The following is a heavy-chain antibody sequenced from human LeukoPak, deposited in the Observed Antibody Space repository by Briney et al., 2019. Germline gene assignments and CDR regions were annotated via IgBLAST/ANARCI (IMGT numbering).Heavy chain of an antibody. CDR3: AKDIGVGYCNGCLFDY. V-gene: IGHV3-43*01. CDR2: ISWDGGST. Sequence: GGSLRLSCAASGFTFDDYSMHWVRQAPGKGLEWVSLISWDGGSTYYADSVKGRFTISRDNSKNSLYLQMNSLRTEDTALYYCAKDIGVGYCNGCLFDYWGQGTLVTVSS. CDR1: GFTFDDYS. J-gene: IGHJ4*02. D-gene: IGHD2-15*01.